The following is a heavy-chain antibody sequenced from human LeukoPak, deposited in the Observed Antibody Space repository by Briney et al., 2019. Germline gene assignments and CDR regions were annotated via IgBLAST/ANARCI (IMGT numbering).Heavy chain of an antibody. Sequence: SETLSLTCTVSGGSISSRSYYWGRIRQPRGKGLEWIGRIYYSGSTYYNPSLKSRVTISVDTSKNQFSLKLTSVTAADTAVYYCVSAKFLVRGVSWFDSWGQGTLVTVSS. J-gene: IGHJ5*01. CDR3: VSAKFLVRGVSWFDS. V-gene: IGHV4-39*07. D-gene: IGHD3-10*01. CDR1: GGSISSRSYY. CDR2: IYYSGST.